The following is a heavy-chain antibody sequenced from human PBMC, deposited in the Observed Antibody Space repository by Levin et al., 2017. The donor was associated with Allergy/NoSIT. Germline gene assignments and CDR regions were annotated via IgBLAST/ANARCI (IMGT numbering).Heavy chain of an antibody. CDR2: IYYSGNT. CDR1: GGSINNYY. J-gene: IGHJ5*02. CDR3: ARASAGRLSTSWFDP. V-gene: IGHV4-59*01. D-gene: IGHD2/OR15-2a*01. Sequence: SQTLSLTCTVSGGSINNYYWSWIRQPPGKGLEWIGYIYYSGNTNYNPSLKSRVTISVDTSKNHFSLQLTSVTAADTALYYCARASAGRLSTSWFDPWGQGTLVTVSS.